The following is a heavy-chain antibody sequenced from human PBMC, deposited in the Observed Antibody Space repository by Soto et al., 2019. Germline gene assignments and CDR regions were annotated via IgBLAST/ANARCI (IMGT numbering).Heavy chain of an antibody. Sequence: TPSPPCTASGGSLSTDYSTWTRQPPGKGLEWIGYLSNSGSTNYNPSLMSRVTISEDPSNSQLSLKPNSMTTADTADDYSARYPREAVAGSTQANLGQGILVT. V-gene: IGHV4-59*01. J-gene: IGHJ4*02. D-gene: IGHD2-15*01. CDR3: ARYPREAVAGSTQAN. CDR1: GGSLSTDY. CDR2: LSNSGST.